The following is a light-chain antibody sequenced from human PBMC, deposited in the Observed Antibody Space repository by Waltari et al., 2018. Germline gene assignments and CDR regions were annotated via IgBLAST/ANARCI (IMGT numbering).Light chain of an antibody. CDR3: QQYYGWPLT. J-gene: IGKJ4*01. CDR2: GAS. CDR1: QNIYTN. Sequence: ETVMTQSPATLSVSPGERVTLSCRASQNIYTNLAWYQQKPGQAPRVLVYGASTRASGIPVRFSGSGSGTEFTLTISSLQSEDCAVSFCQQYYGWPLTFGGGSKVEVK. V-gene: IGKV3D-15*01.